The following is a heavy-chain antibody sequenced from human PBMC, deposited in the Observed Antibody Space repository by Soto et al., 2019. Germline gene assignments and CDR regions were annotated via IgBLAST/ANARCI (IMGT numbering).Heavy chain of an antibody. CDR3: SCSAWSIAARTGWFDP. CDR2: IRSNAYGGTT. Sequence: GGSLRLSCTASGFTFGDYAMSWVRQAPGKGLEWVGFIRSNAYGGTTEYAASVKGRFTISRDDSKSIAYLKMNSPKTEDTADYYCSCSAWSIAARTGWFDPWGQGTLVTVSS. V-gene: IGHV3-49*04. CDR1: GFTFGDYA. J-gene: IGHJ5*02. D-gene: IGHD6-6*01.